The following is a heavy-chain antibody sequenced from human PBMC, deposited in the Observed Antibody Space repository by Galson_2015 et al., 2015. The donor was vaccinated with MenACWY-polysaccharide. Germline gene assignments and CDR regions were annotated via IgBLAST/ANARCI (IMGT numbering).Heavy chain of an antibody. CDR1: GFTFDDYA. CDR3: AKGYSYSKSPVDH. J-gene: IGHJ4*02. CDR2: ISWNSDII. Sequence: LRLSCAASGFTFDDYAMHWVRQAPGKGLEWVSGISWNSDIIGYADSVKGRFTISRDSAKNSLYPQMNSLRPEDTALYYCAKGYSYSKSPVDHWGQGTLVTVSS. D-gene: IGHD2-15*01. V-gene: IGHV3-9*01.